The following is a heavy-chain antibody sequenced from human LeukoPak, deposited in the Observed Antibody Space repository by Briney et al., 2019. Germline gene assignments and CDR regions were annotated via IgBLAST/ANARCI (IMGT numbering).Heavy chain of an antibody. CDR2: IYYSGST. D-gene: IGHD2-8*01. CDR1: GASISSSAWY. CDR3: ARAQAKRCTNGVCFFWFDP. J-gene: IGHJ5*02. V-gene: IGHV4-39*07. Sequence: SVTLSLTCTVSGASISSSAWYWGWIRQPPGKGLEWIGIIYYSGSTYYNPSLKSRVTISVDTSRNQFSLKVTSLTAADTAVYYCARAQAKRCTNGVCFFWFDPWGQGTLVTVSS.